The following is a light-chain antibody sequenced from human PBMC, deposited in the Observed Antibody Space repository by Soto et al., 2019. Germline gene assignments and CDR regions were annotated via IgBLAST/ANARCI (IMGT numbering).Light chain of an antibody. CDR3: QQYHNLWT. J-gene: IGKJ1*01. CDR2: GAS. CDR1: QAVSNNY. Sequence: IVLTQSPGTLSLSPGDRATLSCRASQAVSNNYLAWCQQKPGKDPRVIMYGASTRATGTPARFSGSGSGTEFTLTITSLQSEDFALYYCQQYHNLWTFGRGTKV. V-gene: IGKV3D-7*01.